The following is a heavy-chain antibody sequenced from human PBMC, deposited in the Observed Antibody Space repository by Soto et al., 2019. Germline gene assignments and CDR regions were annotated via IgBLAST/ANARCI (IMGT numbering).Heavy chain of an antibody. V-gene: IGHV3-21*01. D-gene: IGHD5-18*01. CDR2: ISSSSSYI. J-gene: IGHJ4*02. CDR3: ARDQPGYSYGYGLGY. CDR1: GFTFSSYS. Sequence: EVQLVESGGGLVKPGGSLRLSLAASGFTFSSYSMNWVRQAPGKGLEWVSSISSSSSYIYYADSVKGRFTISRDNAKNSLYLQMNSLRAEDTAVYYCARDQPGYSYGYGLGYWGQGTLVTVSS.